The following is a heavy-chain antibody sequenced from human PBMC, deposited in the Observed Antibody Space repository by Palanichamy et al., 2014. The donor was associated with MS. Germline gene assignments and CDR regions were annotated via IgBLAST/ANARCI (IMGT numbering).Heavy chain of an antibody. CDR1: GFTFSDHF. V-gene: IGHV3-72*01. D-gene: IGHD3-10*01. Sequence: EVQLVEVWGRAWVQPGGSLRLSCAASGFTFSDHFMDWVRQAPGKGLEWVGRTRTKTNSYTTEYAASVRGRFTISRDDSKDSLYLQMNTLKTEDTAVYYCTRLAGTMVREVANWYFDLWGRGTLVTVSS. CDR3: TRLAGTMVREVANWYFDL. J-gene: IGHJ2*01. CDR2: TRTKTNSYTT.